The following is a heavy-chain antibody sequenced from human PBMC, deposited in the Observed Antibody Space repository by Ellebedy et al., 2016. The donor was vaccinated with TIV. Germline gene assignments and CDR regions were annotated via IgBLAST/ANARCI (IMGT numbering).Heavy chain of an antibody. V-gene: IGHV3-74*01. CDR1: GFTFSSHW. D-gene: IGHD2-21*01. Sequence: GGSLRLSXAASGFTFSSHWMHWVRQAPGKGLLWVSRINSDGSSAAYADSVKGRFTVSRDNAKNTLHLHMNSLRADDTAVYYCARDPGLSGGGYFYFDSWGQGTLVTVSS. CDR3: ARDPGLSGGGYFYFDS. CDR2: INSDGSSA. J-gene: IGHJ4*02.